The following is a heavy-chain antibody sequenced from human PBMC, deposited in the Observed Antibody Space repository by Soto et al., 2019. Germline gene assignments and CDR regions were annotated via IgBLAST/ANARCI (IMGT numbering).Heavy chain of an antibody. D-gene: IGHD3-3*01. J-gene: IGHJ4*02. CDR2: INSNGGST. CDR1: GFTFSSYW. CDR3: AKFFRLRFLEPG. V-gene: IGHV3-74*01. Sequence: SLRLSCAASGFTFSSYWMHWVRQAPGKGLVWVSGINSNGGSTNYADSVKGRFTISRDNSKNTLYLQMNSLRAEDTAVYYCAKFFRLRFLEPGWGQGTLVTVSS.